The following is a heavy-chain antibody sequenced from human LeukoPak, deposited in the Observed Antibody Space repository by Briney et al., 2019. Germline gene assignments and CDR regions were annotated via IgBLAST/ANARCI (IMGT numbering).Heavy chain of an antibody. J-gene: IGHJ6*03. CDR1: GFSFSDYY. D-gene: IGHD6-13*01. CDR2: ISSSGSNI. V-gene: IGHV3-11*04. Sequence: GGSLRLSCAASGFSFSDYYMSWIRQAPGKGLEWISYISSSGSNIYADSVKGRFTISRDNAKNSLNLQMNNVRVEDTSVYYCAKGLAAAVDFYYYMDVWGKGTTVTFSS. CDR3: AKGLAAAVDFYYYMDV.